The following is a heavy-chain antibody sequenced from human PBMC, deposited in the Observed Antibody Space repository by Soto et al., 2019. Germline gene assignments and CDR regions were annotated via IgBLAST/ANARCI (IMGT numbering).Heavy chain of an antibody. CDR1: GFTFSSYG. J-gene: IGHJ6*02. Sequence: HPGGSLRLSCAASGFTFSSYGMHWVRQAPGKGLEWVAVISYDGSNKYYAESVKGRFTISRDNSKNTLYLQMNSLRAEDTAVYYCAKGIGARSEYYYDSSGYYYYYGMDVWGQGTTVTVSS. V-gene: IGHV3-30*18. D-gene: IGHD3-22*01. CDR2: ISYDGSNK. CDR3: AKGIGARSEYYYDSSGYYYYYGMDV.